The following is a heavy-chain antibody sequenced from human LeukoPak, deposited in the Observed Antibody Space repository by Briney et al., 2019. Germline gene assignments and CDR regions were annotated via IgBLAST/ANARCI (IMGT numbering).Heavy chain of an antibody. D-gene: IGHD4-23*01. CDR2: TCYRSKWYN. J-gene: IGHJ4*02. CDR3: ARVSTVVTPGGFDY. Sequence: SQTLSPTCAISGDSVSSNSAAWNWIRQSPSRGLEWLGRTCYRSKWYNDYAVSVKSRITINPDTSKNQFSLQLNSVTPEDTAVYYCARVSTVVTPGGFDYWGQGTLVTVSS. CDR1: GDSVSSNSAA. V-gene: IGHV6-1*01.